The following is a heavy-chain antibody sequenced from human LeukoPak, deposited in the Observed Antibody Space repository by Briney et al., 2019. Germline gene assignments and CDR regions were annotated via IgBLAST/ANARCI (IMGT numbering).Heavy chain of an antibody. CDR3: ARALIQLWIFDY. D-gene: IGHD5-18*01. Sequence: ASVKVSCKTSGYTFTDSYIHWVRQAPGQGLEWMGRINPNSGDPNYPQKFQGRVTMTRDTSISTAYMEMSSLTSDDTAVYYCARALIQLWIFDYWGQGTLVTVSS. CDR2: INPNSGDP. CDR1: GYTFTDSY. V-gene: IGHV1-2*06. J-gene: IGHJ4*02.